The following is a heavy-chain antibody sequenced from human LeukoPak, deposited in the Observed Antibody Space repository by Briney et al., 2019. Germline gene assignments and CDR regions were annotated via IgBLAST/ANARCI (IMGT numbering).Heavy chain of an antibody. D-gene: IGHD3-9*01. V-gene: IGHV1-2*02. CDR1: GYTFTGYY. CDR3: ARGGGGEFSYDILTGYPFDY. Sequence: ASVKVSCKSSGYTFTGYYMHWVRQAPGQGLEWMGWINPNSGGTNYAQTFQGRVTMTRDTSISTAYMELSRLGSDDTAVYYSARGGGGEFSYDILTGYPFDYWGQGTLVTVSS. CDR2: INPNSGGT. J-gene: IGHJ4*02.